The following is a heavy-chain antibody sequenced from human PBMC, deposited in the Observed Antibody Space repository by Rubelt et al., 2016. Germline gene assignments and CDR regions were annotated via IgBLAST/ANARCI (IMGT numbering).Heavy chain of an antibody. V-gene: IGHV4-34*01. CDR1: GGTFSGYL. CDR2: INHGGST. CDR3: ARGWRWLSFSNYGMDV. D-gene: IGHD6-19*01. Sequence: QVQLQQWGAGLLKPSETLSLTCAVYGGTFSGYLWSWIRQPPGKGLEWIGEINHGGSTNYNPSLKSRVTISIDTSRNQFSLKLTSVTAADTAVYYCARGWRWLSFSNYGMDVWGQGTTVTVSS. J-gene: IGHJ6*02.